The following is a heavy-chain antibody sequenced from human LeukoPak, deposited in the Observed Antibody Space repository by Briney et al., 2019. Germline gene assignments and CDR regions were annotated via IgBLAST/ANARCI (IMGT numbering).Heavy chain of an antibody. D-gene: IGHD3-22*01. V-gene: IGHV4-30-4*01. CDR2: IYYSGST. CDR1: GGSISSGDYY. J-gene: IGHJ4*02. CDR3: ARDPSRYYYDSSGYWDY. Sequence: SETLSLTCTVSGGSISSGDYYWSWIRQPPGKGLEWIGYIYYSGSTYYNPSLKSRVTISVDTSKNQFSLKLSSVTAADTAVYYCARDPSRYYYDSSGYWDYWGQGTLVTVSS.